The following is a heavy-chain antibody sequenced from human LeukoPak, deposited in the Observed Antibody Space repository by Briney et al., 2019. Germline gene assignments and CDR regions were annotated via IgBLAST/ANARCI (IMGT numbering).Heavy chain of an antibody. Sequence: SEALSLTCTVSGGSISSYYWSWIRQPPGKGLEWIGYIYYSGSTNYNPSLKSRVTISVDTSKNQFSLKLSSVTAADTAVYYCARHSGSWSGYYIGFDPWGQGTLVTVSS. D-gene: IGHD3-3*01. CDR3: ARHSGSWSGYYIGFDP. CDR2: IYYSGST. J-gene: IGHJ5*02. V-gene: IGHV4-59*08. CDR1: GGSISSYY.